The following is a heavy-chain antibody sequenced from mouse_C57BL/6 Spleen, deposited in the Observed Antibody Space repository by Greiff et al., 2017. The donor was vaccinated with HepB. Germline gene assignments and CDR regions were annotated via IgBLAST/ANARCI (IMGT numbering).Heavy chain of an antibody. CDR2: SSRGRSTI. V-gene: IGHV5-17*01. D-gene: IGHD1-1*01. J-gene: IGHJ3*01. CDR3: ARPEYYGSSPPWFAY. CDR1: GFTFSDYG. Sequence: EVQLVESGGGLVKPGGSLKLSCAASGFTFSDYGMHWVRQAPEKGREWVADSSRGRSTIYYADTVKGRFTICRDNAKNTLLLQMTSLRSEDTAMDYCARPEYYGSSPPWFAYWGQGTLVTVSA.